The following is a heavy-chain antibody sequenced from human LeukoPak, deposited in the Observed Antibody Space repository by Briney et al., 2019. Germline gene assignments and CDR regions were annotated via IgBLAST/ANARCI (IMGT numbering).Heavy chain of an antibody. J-gene: IGHJ4*02. Sequence: SVKVSCKASGGTFSSYAISWVRQAPGQGLEWMGGIIPIFGTANYAQKFQGRVTITADESTSTAYMELSSLRSEDTAVYYCARGSVWFGELLSQKYYYDYWGQGTLVTVSS. CDR3: ARGSVWFGELLSQKYYYDY. V-gene: IGHV1-69*13. CDR1: GGTFSSYA. D-gene: IGHD3-10*01. CDR2: IIPIFGTA.